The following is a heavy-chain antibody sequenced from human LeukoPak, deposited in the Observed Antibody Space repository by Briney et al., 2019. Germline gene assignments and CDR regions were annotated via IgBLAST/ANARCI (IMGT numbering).Heavy chain of an antibody. CDR1: GYRLGSYW. Sequence: GESLKISCKASGYRLGSYWISWVRQMPGKGLEYMGRIDPSDSYTNFSPSFQGHVTISADKSIITAYLQWSSLKASDTAMYYCARSVSYGSGSYSLYWGQGTLVTVSS. D-gene: IGHD3-10*01. V-gene: IGHV5-10-1*01. J-gene: IGHJ4*02. CDR2: IDPSDSYT. CDR3: ARSVSYGSGSYSLY.